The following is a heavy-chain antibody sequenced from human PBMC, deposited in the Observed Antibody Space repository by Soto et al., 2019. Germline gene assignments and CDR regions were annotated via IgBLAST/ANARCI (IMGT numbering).Heavy chain of an antibody. Sequence: PGGSLRLSCAASGFTFSSYAMHWVRQAPGKGLEWVAVISYDGSNKYYADSVKGRFTISRDNSKNTLYLQMNSLRAEDTAVYYCARALRYYYCMDVWGQGTTVNGSS. CDR2: ISYDGSNK. V-gene: IGHV3-30-3*01. J-gene: IGHJ6*02. CDR3: ARALRYYYCMDV. CDR1: GFTFSSYA.